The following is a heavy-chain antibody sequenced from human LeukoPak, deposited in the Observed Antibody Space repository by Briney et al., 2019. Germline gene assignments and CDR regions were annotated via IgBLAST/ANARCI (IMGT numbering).Heavy chain of an antibody. CDR1: GYSFTSYW. V-gene: IGHV5-51*01. J-gene: IGHJ6*03. CDR2: IYPGDSDT. Sequence: GESLKISCKGSGYSFTSYWIGWVRQMPGKGLEWMGTIYPGDSDTRYSPSFEGQVTISADKSISTAYLQWSSLKPSDTAMYYCARLAQAICSGGSCYSSGYMDVWGKGTTVTVSS. D-gene: IGHD2-15*01. CDR3: ARLAQAICSGGSCYSSGYMDV.